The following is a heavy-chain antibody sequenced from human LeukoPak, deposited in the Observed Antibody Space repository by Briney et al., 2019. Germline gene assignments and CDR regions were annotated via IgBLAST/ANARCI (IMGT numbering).Heavy chain of an antibody. D-gene: IGHD3-22*01. CDR1: GYTFTSYA. J-gene: IGHJ1*01. CDR2: INAGNGNT. CDR3: ASDYYYDSSGYGLGRRWNGMHIFQH. Sequence: ASVTVSCTASGYTFTSYAMHWVRQAPGQRLEWMGWINAGNGNTKYSQKVQGRVTITRDTSASTAYMELSSLRSEDTAVYYCASDYYYDSSGYGLGRRWNGMHIFQHWGQGTLVTVSS. V-gene: IGHV1-3*01.